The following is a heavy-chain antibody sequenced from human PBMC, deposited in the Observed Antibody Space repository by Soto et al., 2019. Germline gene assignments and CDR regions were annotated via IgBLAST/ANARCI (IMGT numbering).Heavy chain of an antibody. CDR3: ARHHYYDSSGYWNYYYYGMDV. J-gene: IGHJ6*02. V-gene: IGHV5-51*01. Sequence: GESLKISCKGSGYSVTSYWIGWVRQMPGKGLEWMGIIYPGDSDTRYSPSFQGQVTISADKSISTAYLQWSSLKASDTAMYYCARHHYYDSSGYWNYYYYGMDVWGQGTTVTVSS. D-gene: IGHD3-22*01. CDR1: GYSVTSYW. CDR2: IYPGDSDT.